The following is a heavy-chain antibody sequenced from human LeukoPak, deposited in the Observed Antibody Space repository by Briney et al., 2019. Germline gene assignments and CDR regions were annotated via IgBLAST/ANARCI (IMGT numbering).Heavy chain of an antibody. Sequence: GASVKVSCKASGYTFTSYGISWVRQAPGQGLEWMGWISAYNGNTNYAQKFQGRVTITTDESTSTAYMELSSLRSEDTAVYYCARISWDIVVVPAASRQEWFDPWGQGALVTVSS. D-gene: IGHD2-2*01. CDR3: ARISWDIVVVPAASRQEWFDP. V-gene: IGHV1-18*01. CDR1: GYTFTSYG. CDR2: ISAYNGNT. J-gene: IGHJ5*02.